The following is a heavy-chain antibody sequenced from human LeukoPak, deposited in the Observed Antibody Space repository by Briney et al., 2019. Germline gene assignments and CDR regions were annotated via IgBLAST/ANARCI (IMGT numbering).Heavy chain of an antibody. J-gene: IGHJ4*02. D-gene: IGHD2-21*02. V-gene: IGHV4-34*01. CDR2: INHSGST. CDR1: GVSFSGYY. CDR3: ARRRGIVVVTARPYYFDY. Sequence: PSETLSLTCAVYGVSFSGYYWSWLRQPPGKGLEWIGEINHSGSTNYNPSLKSRVTISVDTSKNQFSLKLSSVTAADTAVYYCARRRGIVVVTARPYYFDYWGQGTLVTVSP.